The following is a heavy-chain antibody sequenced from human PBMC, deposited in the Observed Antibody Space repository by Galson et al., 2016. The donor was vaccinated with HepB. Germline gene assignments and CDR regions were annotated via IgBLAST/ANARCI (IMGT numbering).Heavy chain of an antibody. J-gene: IGHJ4*02. D-gene: IGHD4-23*01. CDR3: ARDSPGNSFFDY. V-gene: IGHV6-1*01. Sequence: CAISGDSVSSYTGVWNWIRQSPSRGLEWLGRTYYRSQWYYHYAESVKGRITIYPDTSRNHFSLRLTSVTPEDTAVYYCARDSPGNSFFDYWSQGTLATVSS. CDR2: TYYRSQWYY. CDR1: GDSVSSYTGV.